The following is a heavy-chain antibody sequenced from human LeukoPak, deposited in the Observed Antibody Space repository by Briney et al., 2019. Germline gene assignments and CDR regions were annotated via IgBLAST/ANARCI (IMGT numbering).Heavy chain of an antibody. CDR1: GGPISSSSYY. J-gene: IGHJ4*02. Sequence: SETLSLTCTVSGGPISSSSYYWGWIRQPPGKGLEWIGSIYYSGSTYYNPSLKSRVTISVDTSKNQFSLKLSSVTAADTAVYYCARHGEPALDYWGQGTLVTVSS. D-gene: IGHD1-14*01. V-gene: IGHV4-39*01. CDR3: ARHGEPALDY. CDR2: IYYSGST.